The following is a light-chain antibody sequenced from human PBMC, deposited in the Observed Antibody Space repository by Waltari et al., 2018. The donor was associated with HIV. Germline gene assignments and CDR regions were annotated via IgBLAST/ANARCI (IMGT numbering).Light chain of an antibody. V-gene: IGKV3-15*01. CDR1: QNFKNT. Sequence: EIVMTQPPATLSASPRERAPLSCRASQNFKNTLAWYQQKPGQAPRLLIHGASTTDTGISARFSGSGSGTEFSLTIGSLQSEDFAVYYCQQYHNWPFTLGPGTRVEMK. CDR3: QQYHNWPFT. CDR2: GAS. J-gene: IGKJ3*01.